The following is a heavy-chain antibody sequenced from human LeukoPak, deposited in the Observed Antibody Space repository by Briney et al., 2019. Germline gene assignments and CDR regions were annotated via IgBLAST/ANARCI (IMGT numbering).Heavy chain of an antibody. V-gene: IGHV4-59*08. D-gene: IGHD6-25*01. CDR2: IHYSGNT. Sequence: SETLSLTCTVSGGSISGYYWSWIRQPPGKGLEWTAYIHYSGNTNYNPSLKNRVTVSVDTSKTQFSLRLSSVTAADTAVYYCARHTRKGAAEVMDFWGQGTLVTVSS. CDR1: GGSISGYY. J-gene: IGHJ4*02. CDR3: ARHTRKGAAEVMDF.